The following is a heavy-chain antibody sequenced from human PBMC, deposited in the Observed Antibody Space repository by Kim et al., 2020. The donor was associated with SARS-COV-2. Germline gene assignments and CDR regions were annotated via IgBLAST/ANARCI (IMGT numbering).Heavy chain of an antibody. J-gene: IGHJ4*02. V-gene: IGHV3-7*01. CDR2: TKSDGSEK. Sequence: GGSLRLSCTASGFTFTNYWMTWVRQAPGKGLEWVATTKSDGSEKYYMDSVKGRLTITRDTAKNSLYLQMNSLRVEDTAIYYCARDPASFKFYDFWSGYYDIDHWGQRTRVTVS. CDR3: ARDPASFKFYDFWSGYYDIDH. CDR1: GFTFTNYW. D-gene: IGHD3-3*01.